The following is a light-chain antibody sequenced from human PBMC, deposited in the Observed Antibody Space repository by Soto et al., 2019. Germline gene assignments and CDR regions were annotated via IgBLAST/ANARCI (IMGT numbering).Light chain of an antibody. CDR1: QSIGNW. CDR2: KAS. V-gene: IGKV1-5*03. J-gene: IGKJ5*01. Sequence: DIQMTQSPSTLSGSVGDRVSIACRASQSIGNWLAWYQQKPGKAPKLLIYKASSLESGVPSRFSGSGSGKEFTLTITSLHPDDFATYYCQQYNGTFGQGTRLEIK. CDR3: QQYNGT.